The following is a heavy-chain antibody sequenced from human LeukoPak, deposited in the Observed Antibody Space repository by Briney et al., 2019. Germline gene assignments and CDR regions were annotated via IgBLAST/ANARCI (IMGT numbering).Heavy chain of an antibody. V-gene: IGHV1-46*01. J-gene: IGHJ4*02. CDR3: ARAPMVRGVIRFLGY. CDR2: INPSGGST. Sequence: ASVKVSCKASGYTFTSYYMHWVRQAPGQGLEWMGIINPSGGSTSYAQKFQGRVTMTRDTSTSTVYMELSSLRPEDTAVYYCARAPMVRGVIRFLGYWGQGTLVTVSS. CDR1: GYTFTSYY. D-gene: IGHD3-10*01.